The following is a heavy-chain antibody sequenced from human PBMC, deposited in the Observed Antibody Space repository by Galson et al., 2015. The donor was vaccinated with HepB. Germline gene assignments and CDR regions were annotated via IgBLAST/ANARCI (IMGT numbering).Heavy chain of an antibody. V-gene: IGHV6-1*01. CDR3: ARMLVPGHSSSLETDV. CDR2: TYYRSKWYN. Sequence: CAISGDSVSSNSAAWNWIRQSPSRGLEWLGRTYYRSKWYNDYAVSVKSRITINPDTSKNQFSLQLNSVTPEDTAVYYCARMLVPGHSSSLETDVWGQGTTVTVSS. D-gene: IGHD6-13*01. J-gene: IGHJ6*02. CDR1: GDSVSSNSAA.